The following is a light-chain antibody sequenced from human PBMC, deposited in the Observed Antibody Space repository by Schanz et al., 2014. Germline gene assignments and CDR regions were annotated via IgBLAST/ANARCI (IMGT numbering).Light chain of an antibody. V-gene: IGKV3-11*01. CDR3: QQRSNWQAIT. J-gene: IGKJ4*01. Sequence: EIVLTQSPATLSLSPGERATLSCRASQSVRSFLAWYQQKPGQAPRLLIYDASNRATGIPARFSGSGSGTDFTLTISSLEPEDFAVYYCQQRSNWQAITFGGGTKVEI. CDR2: DAS. CDR1: QSVRSF.